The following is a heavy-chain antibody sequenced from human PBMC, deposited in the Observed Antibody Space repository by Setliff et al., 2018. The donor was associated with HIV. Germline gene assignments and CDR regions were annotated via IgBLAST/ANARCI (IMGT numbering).Heavy chain of an antibody. CDR1: GATIRGHY. CDR2: IYYSGNT. CDR3: ARSLVPSGYYYGRHAFDI. D-gene: IGHD3-22*01. J-gene: IGHJ3*02. V-gene: IGHV4-59*08. Sequence: SETLSLTCSVSGATIRGHYWSWIRQSPGKGLEWIGNIYYSGNTNYNPSFKSRVTISVDTSKNQFSLRLNSVTAADTAVYYCARSLVPSGYYYGRHAFDIWCQVTKVTVSS.